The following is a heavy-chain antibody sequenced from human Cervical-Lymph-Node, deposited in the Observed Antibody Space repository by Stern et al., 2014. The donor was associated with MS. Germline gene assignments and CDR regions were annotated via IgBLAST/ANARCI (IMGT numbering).Heavy chain of an antibody. J-gene: IGHJ4*02. V-gene: IGHV1-3*04. D-gene: IGHD3-10*01. CDR3: VKWSVGSGSSS. CDR1: GYTFSSYP. Sequence: QVQLVHSGAEVKKPGASVKVSCEASGYTFSSYPLHWVRQAPGQRPEWMGWIKIDTDTTQKYKTFQARVTLTRASSTRHAYMELTSLRSEDTAVYVCVKWSVGSGSSSWGQGTLVTVSS. CDR2: IKIDTDTT.